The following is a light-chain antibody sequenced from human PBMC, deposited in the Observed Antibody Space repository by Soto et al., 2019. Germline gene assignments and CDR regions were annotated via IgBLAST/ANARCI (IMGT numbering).Light chain of an antibody. J-gene: IGLJ2*01. CDR2: RNN. V-gene: IGLV1-47*01. CDR1: SSNIGSNY. CDR3: AAWDASLSGVV. Sequence: QSVLTQPPSASGTPGQRVTISCSGSSSNIGSNYVFWYQHLPGTAPKLLIYRNNQRPSGVPDRFSGSKSGTSASLAISGLRSEDETDYYCAAWDASLSGVVFGGGTQLTVL.